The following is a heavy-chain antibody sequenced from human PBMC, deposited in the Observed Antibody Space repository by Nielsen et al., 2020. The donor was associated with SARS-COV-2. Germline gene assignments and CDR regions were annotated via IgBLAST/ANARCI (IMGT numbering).Heavy chain of an antibody. CDR2: INPNSGGT. Sequence: ASVKASCKASGYTFTGYYMHWVRQAPGQGLEWMGRINPNSGGTNYAQKFQGRVTMTRDTSISTAYMELSRLRSDDTAVYYRARWGKLNYYDFMARGDWFDPWGQGTLVTVSS. D-gene: IGHD3-22*01. CDR3: ARWGKLNYYDFMARGDWFDP. J-gene: IGHJ5*02. V-gene: IGHV1-2*06. CDR1: GYTFTGYY.